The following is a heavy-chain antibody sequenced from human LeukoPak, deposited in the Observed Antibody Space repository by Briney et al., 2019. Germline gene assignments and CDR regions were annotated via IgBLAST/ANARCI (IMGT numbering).Heavy chain of an antibody. CDR2: IYYSGST. V-gene: IGHV4-34*01. CDR1: GGSFSGYY. D-gene: IGHD4-17*01. J-gene: IGHJ4*02. Sequence: SETLSLTCAVYGGSFSGYYWSWIRQPPGKGLEWIGSIYYSGSTYYNPSLKSRVTISVDTSKNQFSLKLSSVTAADTAVYYCARELLPADPPGYTVTTAHPFDYWGQGTLVTVSS. CDR3: ARELLPADPPGYTVTTAHPFDY.